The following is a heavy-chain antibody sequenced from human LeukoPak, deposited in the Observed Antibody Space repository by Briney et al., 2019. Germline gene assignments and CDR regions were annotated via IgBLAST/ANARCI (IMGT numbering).Heavy chain of an antibody. CDR3: ARARGYSLISFDY. CDR1: GGSINSGY. V-gene: IGHV4-59*01. D-gene: IGHD5-18*01. Sequence: PSETLSLTCSVSGGSINSGYWSWIRQPPGKGLEWIGLLYPSGSTNYNPSRKSRVTISVDTSKNQFSLKLSSVTAADTAVYYCARARGYSLISFDYWGQGTLVTVSS. CDR2: LYPSGST. J-gene: IGHJ4*02.